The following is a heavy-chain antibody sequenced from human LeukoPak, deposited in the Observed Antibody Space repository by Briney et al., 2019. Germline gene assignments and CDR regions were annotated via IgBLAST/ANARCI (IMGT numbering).Heavy chain of an antibody. J-gene: IGHJ6*03. V-gene: IGHV3-20*01. CDR3: ARSGRGGYYMDV. Sequence: PGGTLRPSCAASGFTFDDYGMSWVRQAPGKGLEWVSGINWNGGSTGYADSVKGRFTISRDNAKNPLYLQMNSLRAEDTALYHCARSGRGGYYMDVWGKGTTVTISS. CDR2: INWNGGST. D-gene: IGHD3-10*01. CDR1: GFTFDDYG.